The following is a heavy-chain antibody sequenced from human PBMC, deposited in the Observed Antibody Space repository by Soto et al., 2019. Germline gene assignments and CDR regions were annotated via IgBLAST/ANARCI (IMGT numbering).Heavy chain of an antibody. CDR3: ARHRARNWFDP. CDR2: VYSSGST. CDR1: GGSISSSSYY. D-gene: IGHD6-6*01. Sequence: PSETMSLTCIVSGGSISSSSYYWGWIRQPPGKGLEWSGSVYSSGSTYYNPSLKSRVTISVDTSKNQFSRKLSSVTAADTAVFYCARHRARNWFDPWGQGTLVTVSA. J-gene: IGHJ5*02. V-gene: IGHV4-39*01.